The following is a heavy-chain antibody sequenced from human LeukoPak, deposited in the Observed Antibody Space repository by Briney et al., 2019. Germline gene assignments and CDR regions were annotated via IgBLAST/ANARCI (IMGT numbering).Heavy chain of an antibody. Sequence: PGGSLRLSCAASGFTFSSYWMSWVRQAPGKGLEWVSVIYSGGSTYYADSVKGRFTISRDNSKNTLYLQMNSLRAEDTAVYYCARVAARPRYYYYYGMDVWGQGTTVTVSS. CDR3: ARVAARPRYYYYYGMDV. D-gene: IGHD6-6*01. V-gene: IGHV3-53*01. CDR1: GFTFSSYW. CDR2: IYSGGST. J-gene: IGHJ6*02.